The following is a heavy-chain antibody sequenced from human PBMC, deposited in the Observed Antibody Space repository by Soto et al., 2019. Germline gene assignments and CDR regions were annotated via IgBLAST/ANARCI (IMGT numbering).Heavy chain of an antibody. CDR3: AIRGYSYGYSFSY. D-gene: IGHD5-18*01. J-gene: IGHJ4*02. Sequence: GESLNISCKASGYTFTSYWIAWVRQMPGKGLEWMGIIFPVDSDTTYSPSFQGQVTISADKSITTAYVQWSSLKASDTAMYYCAIRGYSYGYSFSYWGQGTLVTVSS. V-gene: IGHV5-51*01. CDR1: GYTFTSYW. CDR2: IFPVDSDT.